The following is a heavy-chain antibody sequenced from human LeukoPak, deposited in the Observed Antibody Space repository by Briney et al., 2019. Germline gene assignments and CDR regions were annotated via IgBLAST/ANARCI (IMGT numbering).Heavy chain of an antibody. V-gene: IGHV5-51*01. D-gene: IGHD5-12*01. CDR3: ARHGYKYDRWMEGMAFDL. CDR2: IYPGDSDT. CDR1: EYSFTSYW. Sequence: GESLKISCKGSEYSFTSYWIAWVREMPGRGLDWMGIIYPGDSDTRYSPSFQGQVTISVDKSINTAFLQWSSLKASDTAMYYCARHGYKYDRWMEGMAFDLWGQGTMLTVSS. J-gene: IGHJ3*01.